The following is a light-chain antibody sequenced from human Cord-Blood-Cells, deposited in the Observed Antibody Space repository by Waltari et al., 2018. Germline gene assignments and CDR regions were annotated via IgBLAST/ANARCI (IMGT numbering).Light chain of an antibody. Sequence: QSALTQPASVSGSPGQSITISCTGTSSDVGGYNYASWYQQHPGKAPKLMIYEVSHRPSGVSNRFSGSKSGNTASLTISGLQAEDEADYYCSSYTSSSTRVFGTGTKVTVL. CDR3: SSYTSSSTRV. V-gene: IGLV2-14*01. CDR1: SSDVGGYNY. CDR2: EVS. J-gene: IGLJ1*01.